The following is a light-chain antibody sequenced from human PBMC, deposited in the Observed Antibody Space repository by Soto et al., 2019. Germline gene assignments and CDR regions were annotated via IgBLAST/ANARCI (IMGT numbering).Light chain of an antibody. CDR2: DAS. CDR3: QQRSTWPPSIT. Sequence: EVVLTQSPATLSLSPGERATVSCRASQSVGTYLAWYQQSPGQAPRLLIYDASSRASGTPARFTGSGSGTDFTLTISSLEPEDFAVYYCQQRSTWPPSITFGQGTRLEIK. J-gene: IGKJ5*01. CDR1: QSVGTY. V-gene: IGKV3-11*01.